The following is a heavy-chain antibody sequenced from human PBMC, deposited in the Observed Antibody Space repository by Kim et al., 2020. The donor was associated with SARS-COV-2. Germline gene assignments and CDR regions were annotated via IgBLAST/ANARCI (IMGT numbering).Heavy chain of an antibody. Sequence: GGSLRLSCAASGFTFSSYSMNWVRQAPGKGLEWVSSISSSSSYIYYADSVKGRFTISRDNAKNSLYLQMNSLRAEDTAVYYCARDRYDTDSSSSPYYYGMDVWGQGTTVTVSS. V-gene: IGHV3-21*01. CDR2: ISSSSSYI. J-gene: IGHJ6*02. CDR1: GFTFSSYS. CDR3: ARDRYDTDSSSSPYYYGMDV. D-gene: IGHD6-6*01.